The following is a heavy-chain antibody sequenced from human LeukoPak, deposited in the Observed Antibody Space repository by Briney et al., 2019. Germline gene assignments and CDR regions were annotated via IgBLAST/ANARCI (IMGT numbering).Heavy chain of an antibody. J-gene: IGHJ4*02. CDR3: ARGFYYDSSGYPDD. D-gene: IGHD3-22*01. CDR2: INPNSGGT. V-gene: IGHV1-2*02. Sequence: ASVKVSCKASGYTFTGYYMHWVRQAPGQGLEWMGWINPNSGGTNYAQKFQGRVTMTRDTSISTAYMELSRLRSDDTAVYYCARGFYYDSSGYPDDWGQGTLVTVSS. CDR1: GYTFTGYY.